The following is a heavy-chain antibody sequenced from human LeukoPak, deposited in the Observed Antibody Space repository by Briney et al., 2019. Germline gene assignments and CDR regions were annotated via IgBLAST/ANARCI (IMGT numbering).Heavy chain of an antibody. Sequence: SETLSLTCTVSGGSISSGGYYWSWIRQPPGKGLEWIGYIYHSGSTYYNPSLKSRVTISVDTSKNQFSLKLSSVTAADTAVYYCARGSARYFDWLLPYYFDYWGQGTLVTVSS. CDR2: IYHSGST. D-gene: IGHD3-9*01. J-gene: IGHJ4*02. CDR1: GGSISSGGYY. V-gene: IGHV4-30-2*01. CDR3: ARGSARYFDWLLPYYFDY.